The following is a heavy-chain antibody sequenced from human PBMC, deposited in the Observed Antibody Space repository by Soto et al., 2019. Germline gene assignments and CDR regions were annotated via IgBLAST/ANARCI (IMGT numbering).Heavy chain of an antibody. CDR1: GFSLSTSGVG. CDR3: AHRWDGYNY. CDR2: IYWDDDK. Sequence: QITLKESGPTLVKPTQPLTLTCTFSGFSLSTSGVGLGGIRQPPGKALEWLALIYWDDDKRYSPSLKSRLTITKDTSKNQVVLTMTNMDPVDTATYYCAHRWDGYNYWGQGTLVTVSS. D-gene: IGHD5-12*01. J-gene: IGHJ4*02. V-gene: IGHV2-5*02.